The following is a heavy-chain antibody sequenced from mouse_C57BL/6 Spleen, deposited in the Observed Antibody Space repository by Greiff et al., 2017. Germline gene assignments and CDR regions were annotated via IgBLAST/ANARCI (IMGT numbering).Heavy chain of an antibody. Sequence: QVQLQQPGAELVKPGASVKMSCKASGYTFTSYWITWVKQRPGQGLEWIGDIYPGSGSTNYNEKFKSKATLTVDTSSSTAYMQLSSLTSEDSAVYYCARDTTVQRGWYFDVWGTGTTVTVSS. CDR1: GYTFTSYW. CDR3: ARDTTVQRGWYFDV. J-gene: IGHJ1*03. V-gene: IGHV1-55*01. CDR2: IYPGSGST. D-gene: IGHD1-1*01.